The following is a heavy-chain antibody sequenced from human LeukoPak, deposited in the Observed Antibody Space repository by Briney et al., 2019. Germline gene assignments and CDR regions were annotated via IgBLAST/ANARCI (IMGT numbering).Heavy chain of an antibody. V-gene: IGHV3-7*01. CDR1: GFTFSSYW. J-gene: IGHJ6*03. CDR2: IKQDGSEK. Sequence: PGGSLRLSCAASGFTFSSYWMSWVRQAPGKGLEWVANIKQDGSEKYYVDSVKGRFTISRDNAKNSLYLQMNSLRAEDTAVYYCARSSSSSGPHYYMDVWGKGTTVTVSS. CDR3: ARSSSSSGPHYYMDV. D-gene: IGHD6-6*01.